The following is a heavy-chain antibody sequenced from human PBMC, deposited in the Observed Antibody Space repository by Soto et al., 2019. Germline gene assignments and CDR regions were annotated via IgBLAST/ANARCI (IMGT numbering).Heavy chain of an antibody. CDR3: AKGTRDGPPYYFDY. CDR2: ISGSGGGA. V-gene: IGHV3-23*01. CDR1: GFTFSSYA. Sequence: GGSLRLSCAASGFTFSSYAMSWVRQAPGKGLEWVSVISGSGGGAYYADSVKGRFTISRDNSKNTLYLQMNSLRAEDTAVFYCAKGTRDGPPYYFDYWAQGTLVTVSS. J-gene: IGHJ4*02.